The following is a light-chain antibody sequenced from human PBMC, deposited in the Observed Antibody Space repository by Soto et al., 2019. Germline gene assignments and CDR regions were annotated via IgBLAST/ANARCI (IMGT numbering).Light chain of an antibody. V-gene: IGLV2-14*01. CDR3: SSYTSSSTRV. Sequence: QSMLTQPASVSGSPGQSITISCTGTSSDVGGYNYVSWYQHHPGKAPELMIFEVSNRPSGVSHRFSGSKSGNTASLTISGLQTEDEGDYYCSSYTSSSTRVFGTGTKVTVL. CDR2: EVS. CDR1: SSDVGGYNY. J-gene: IGLJ1*01.